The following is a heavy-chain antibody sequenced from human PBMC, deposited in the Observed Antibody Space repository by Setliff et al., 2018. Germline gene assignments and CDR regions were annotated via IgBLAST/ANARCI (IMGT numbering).Heavy chain of an antibody. CDR1: DYILTSYG. D-gene: IGHD3-10*01. V-gene: IGHV1-18*01. CDR3: ARGNYGGPDY. CDR2: ISTYNGHT. Sequence: ASVKVSCKASDYILTSYGLSWVRQAPGQGLEWMGWISTYNGHTNYAQRFQGRVTMTTDTSTRTAYMELRTLRSDDAAVYYCARGNYGGPDYWGQGTLVTVSS. J-gene: IGHJ4*02.